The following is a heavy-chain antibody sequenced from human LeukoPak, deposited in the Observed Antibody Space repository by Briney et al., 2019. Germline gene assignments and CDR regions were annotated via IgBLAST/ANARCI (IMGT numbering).Heavy chain of an antibody. V-gene: IGHV3-33*01. CDR3: ASGVDYSDSRAYSPQYFDY. Sequence: QPGGSLRLSCAASGFTFSSYGMHWVRQAPGKGLEWVAVIWYDGSYKYYADSVKGRFTISRDNSKNTLYLQMNSLRAEDTAVYYCASGVDYSDSRAYSPQYFDYWGQGTLVTVSS. J-gene: IGHJ4*02. CDR2: IWYDGSYK. CDR1: GFTFSSYG. D-gene: IGHD3-22*01.